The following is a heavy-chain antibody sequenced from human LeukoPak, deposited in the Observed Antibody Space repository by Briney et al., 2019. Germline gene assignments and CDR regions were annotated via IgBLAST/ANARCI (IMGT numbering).Heavy chain of an antibody. Sequence: GGSLRLSCSASGFTFSSYAMHWVRQAPGKGLVWVSRMYGDMSEISYADSVKGRFTISRDNAKNTVYLQMNSLRGEDTAVYYCARDLGLRGSTWGQGTLVTVSS. J-gene: IGHJ5*02. CDR3: ARDLGLRGST. V-gene: IGHV3-74*01. CDR2: MYGDMSEI. CDR1: GFTFSSYA. D-gene: IGHD4-23*01.